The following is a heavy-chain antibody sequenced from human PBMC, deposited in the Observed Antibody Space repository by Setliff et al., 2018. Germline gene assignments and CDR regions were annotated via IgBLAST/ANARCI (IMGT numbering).Heavy chain of an antibody. J-gene: IGHJ3*02. CDR1: GDSITSGSVY. CDR2: IFPTGTT. V-gene: IGHV4-61*02. CDR3: ARGRMRGSCSGPSCTYDPFDI. Sequence: SETLSLTCTVSGDSITSGSVYWSWIRQPAGKGLEWIGRIFPTGTTNYNPDLKGRVTMSVDTSKKRFSLMLRSVTAADTAVYYCARGRMRGSCSGPSCTYDPFDIWGQGTPVTVSS. D-gene: IGHD2-2*01.